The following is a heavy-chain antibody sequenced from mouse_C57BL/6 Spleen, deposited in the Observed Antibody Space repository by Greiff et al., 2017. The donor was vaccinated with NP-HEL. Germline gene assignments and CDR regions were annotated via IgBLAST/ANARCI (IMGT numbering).Heavy chain of an antibody. D-gene: IGHD2-4*01. J-gene: IGHJ3*01. Sequence: EVQGVESGGGLVQPGGSMKLSCAASGFTFSDAWMDWVRQSPEKGLEWVAEIRNKANNHATYYAESVKGRFTISRDDSKSSVYLQMNSLRAEDTGIYYCTLYYDYQAWFAYWGQGTLVTVSA. CDR1: GFTFSDAW. CDR2: IRNKANNHAT. V-gene: IGHV6-6*01. CDR3: TLYYDYQAWFAY.